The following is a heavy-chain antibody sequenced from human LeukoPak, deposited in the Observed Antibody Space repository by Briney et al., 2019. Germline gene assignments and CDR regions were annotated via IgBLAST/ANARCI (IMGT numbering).Heavy chain of an antibody. Sequence: SETLSLMCTVSGDSISTYSWSWIRQPPGKGLEWIGYIHFSGSTSYNPSLKSRVTISLDTSKNQFSLRLTSVAAADTAVHFCARHREAGIAISSFPYYYSSFYMDVWGTGTTVTVSS. J-gene: IGHJ6*03. CDR3: ARHREAGIAISSFPYYYSSFYMDV. CDR2: IHFSGST. V-gene: IGHV4-59*08. D-gene: IGHD3-9*01. CDR1: GDSISTYS.